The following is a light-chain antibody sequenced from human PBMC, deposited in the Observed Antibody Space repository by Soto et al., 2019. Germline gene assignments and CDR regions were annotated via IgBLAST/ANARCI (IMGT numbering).Light chain of an antibody. V-gene: IGLV2-14*01. CDR3: SSYTSSSSYV. CDR2: TVS. CDR1: SSDVGGYKY. J-gene: IGLJ1*01. Sequence: QSALTQPASVSGSPGQSITISCTGTSSDVGGYKYVSWYQQHPGKAPKLLIYTVSNRPSGVSNRFSGSKSGNTASLTISGLQAEDEADYYFSSYTSSSSYVVGTGTKLTVL.